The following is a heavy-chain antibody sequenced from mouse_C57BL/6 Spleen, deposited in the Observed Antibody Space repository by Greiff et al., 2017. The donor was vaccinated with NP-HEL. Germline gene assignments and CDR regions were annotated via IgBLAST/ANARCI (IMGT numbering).Heavy chain of an antibody. CDR1: GYTFTDYN. J-gene: IGHJ4*01. CDR2: INPNNGGT. CDR3: ARRDTTGFYYYAMDY. Sequence: EVQLQQSGPELVKPGASVKIPCKASGYTFTDYNMDWVKQSHGKSLEWIGDINPNNGGTIYNQKFKGKATLTVDKSSSTAYMELRSLTSEDTAVYYCARRDTTGFYYYAMDYWGQGTSVTVSS. D-gene: IGHD1-1*01. V-gene: IGHV1-18*01.